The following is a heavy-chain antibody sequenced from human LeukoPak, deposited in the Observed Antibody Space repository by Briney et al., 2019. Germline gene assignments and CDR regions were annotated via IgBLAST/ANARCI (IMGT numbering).Heavy chain of an antibody. D-gene: IGHD5-12*01. CDR3: ARDRMATIPRSFNWFDP. CDR1: GGTFSSYV. Sequence: SVKVSCKASGGTFSSYVISWVRQAPGQGLEWMGGIIPIFGTANYAQKFQGRVTITADESTGTAYMELSSLRSEDTAVYYCARDRMATIPRSFNWFDPWGQGTLVTVSS. J-gene: IGHJ5*02. CDR2: IIPIFGTA. V-gene: IGHV1-69*13.